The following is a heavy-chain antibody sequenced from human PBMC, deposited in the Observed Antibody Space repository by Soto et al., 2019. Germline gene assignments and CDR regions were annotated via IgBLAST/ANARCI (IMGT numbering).Heavy chain of an antibody. CDR2: IIPMFGIA. Sequence: QVQLVQSGAEVKKPGSSVKVSCKGSGGTFNRYTITWVRQAPGQGLEWMGRIIPMFGIASYAQNFQGRVTITADTSTSTASMELSSLRSEDTALYYCARDSGRSDVVPAAISAMDVWGQGTTVTVSS. J-gene: IGHJ6*02. CDR3: ARDSGRSDVVPAAISAMDV. D-gene: IGHD2-2*01. CDR1: GGTFNRYT. V-gene: IGHV1-69*08.